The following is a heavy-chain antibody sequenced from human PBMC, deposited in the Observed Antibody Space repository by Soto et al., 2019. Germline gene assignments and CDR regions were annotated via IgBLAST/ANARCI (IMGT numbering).Heavy chain of an antibody. Sequence: QVQLVQSGAEVKKPGSSVKVSCKASGGTFSSYAISWVRQAPGQGLEWMGGIIPIFGTANYAQKFQGRVTITADESTSTAYRELSSLRSEDTAVYYCARCSTRVVITTSAFDIWGQGTMVTVSS. V-gene: IGHV1-69*01. CDR1: GGTFSSYA. J-gene: IGHJ3*02. CDR2: IIPIFGTA. D-gene: IGHD3-22*01. CDR3: ARCSTRVVITTSAFDI.